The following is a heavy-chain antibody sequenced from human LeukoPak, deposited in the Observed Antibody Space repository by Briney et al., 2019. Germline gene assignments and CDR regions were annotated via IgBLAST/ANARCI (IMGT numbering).Heavy chain of an antibody. V-gene: IGHV4-59*01. J-gene: IGHJ5*02. CDR1: GGSISSYY. CDR3: ARSEDDFWSGSQGSWFDP. CDR2: IYYSGST. Sequence: SETLSLTCTVSGGSISSYYWSWIRQPPGKGLEWIGYIYYSGSTNYNPSLKSRVTISVGTSKNQFSLKLSSVTAADTAVYYCARSEDDFWSGSQGSWFDPWGQGTLVTVSS. D-gene: IGHD3-3*01.